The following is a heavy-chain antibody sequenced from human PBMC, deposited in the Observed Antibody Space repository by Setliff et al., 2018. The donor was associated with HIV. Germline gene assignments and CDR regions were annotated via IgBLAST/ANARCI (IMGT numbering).Heavy chain of an antibody. V-gene: IGHV1-2*06. CDR3: ARDHPYFCSSTSCSFLDY. D-gene: IGHD2-2*01. CDR2: ISPNSGCT. CDR1: GYTFPDYY. J-gene: IGHJ4*02. Sequence: ASVKVSCKTSGYTFPDYYLHWVRQAPGQGLEWMGRISPNSGCTNYAQKFQGRVTMTRDTSINTVYMELSSLRSDDTAVYYCARDHPYFCSSTSCSFLDYWGQGTLVTVSS.